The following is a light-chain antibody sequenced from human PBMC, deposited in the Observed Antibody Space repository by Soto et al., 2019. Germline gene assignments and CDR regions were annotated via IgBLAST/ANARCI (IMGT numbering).Light chain of an antibody. V-gene: IGKV1-5*01. CDR1: QSISSW. J-gene: IGKJ1*01. CDR2: DAS. Sequence: DIQMTQTPSTLSASVGDRVTITCRSSQSISSWLAWYQQKPGKAPKLLIYDASGLESGVPSRFSGSGSGTEFTLTISGLQPDDFASYYCQQYNSYSGMFGQGTKVDIK. CDR3: QQYNSYSGM.